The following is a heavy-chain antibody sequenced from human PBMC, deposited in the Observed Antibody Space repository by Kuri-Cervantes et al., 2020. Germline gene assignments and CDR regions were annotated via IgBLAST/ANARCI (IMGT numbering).Heavy chain of an antibody. Sequence: SGPTLVKPTETLTLTCTVSGFSLSNARMGVSWIRQPPGKALEWLAHIFSNDEKSYSTSLKTRLTISKDTSKNQVVLTMTNMDPVDTATYFCARSYDSSGYPYWYFDLWGRGTLVTVSS. J-gene: IGHJ2*01. CDR2: IFSNDEK. D-gene: IGHD3-22*01. CDR3: ARSYDSSGYPYWYFDL. V-gene: IGHV2-26*01. CDR1: GFSLSNARMG.